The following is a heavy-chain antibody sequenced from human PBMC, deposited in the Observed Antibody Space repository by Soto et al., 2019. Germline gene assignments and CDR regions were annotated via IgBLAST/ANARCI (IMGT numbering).Heavy chain of an antibody. CDR3: SRASEVDSIWGTYRYDWFDP. CDR2: IWYDGSNK. CDR1: GFTFSSYG. D-gene: IGHD3-16*02. Sequence: GGSLRLSCAASGFTFSSYGMHWVRQAPGKGLEWVAVIWYDGSNKYYADSVKGRFTISRDNSKNTLYLQMSSLRAEDTAVYYCSRASEVDSIWGTYRYDWFDPWGQGTLVTVSS. V-gene: IGHV3-33*01. J-gene: IGHJ5*02.